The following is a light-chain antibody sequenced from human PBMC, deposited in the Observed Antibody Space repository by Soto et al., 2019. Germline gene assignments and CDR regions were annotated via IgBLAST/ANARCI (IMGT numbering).Light chain of an antibody. CDR1: QSVSSY. CDR2: DAS. J-gene: IGKJ4*01. CDR3: QQYGSSPLT. Sequence: EIVLTQSPATLSLSPGERSTLSCRASQSVSSYLAWYQQKPGQAPRLLIYDASNRATGIPARFSGSGSGTDFTLTISRLEPEDFAVYYCQQYGSSPLTFGGGTKGDIK. V-gene: IGKV3-20*01.